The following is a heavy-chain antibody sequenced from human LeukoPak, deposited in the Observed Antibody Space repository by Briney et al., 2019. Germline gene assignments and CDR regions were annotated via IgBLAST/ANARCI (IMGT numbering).Heavy chain of an antibody. CDR3: ARFGGFGELRL. D-gene: IGHD3-10*01. V-gene: IGHV4-4*09. CDR1: GGSISSYY. J-gene: IGHJ4*02. Sequence: SETLSLTCTVSGGSISSYYWSWIRQPPGKGLEWIGYIYTSGSTNYNPSLKSRVTMSVDTSKNQFSLKLSSVTAADTAVYYCARFGGFGELRLWGQGTLVTVSS. CDR2: IYTSGST.